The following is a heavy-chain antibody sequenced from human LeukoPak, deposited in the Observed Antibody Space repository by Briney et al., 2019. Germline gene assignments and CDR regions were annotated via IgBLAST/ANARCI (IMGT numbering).Heavy chain of an antibody. CDR1: GGSISTYY. V-gene: IGHV4-59*01. CDR3: ARGGAARLHFQN. J-gene: IGHJ1*01. CDR2: IYHSGST. D-gene: IGHD6-6*01. Sequence: PSETLSLTCTVSGGSISTYYWNWIRQPPGKGLEWIGYIYHSGSTNYNPSLQSRVTISVDTSKKQFSLNLNSVTAADTAVYYCARGGAARLHFQNWGQGTLVTVSS.